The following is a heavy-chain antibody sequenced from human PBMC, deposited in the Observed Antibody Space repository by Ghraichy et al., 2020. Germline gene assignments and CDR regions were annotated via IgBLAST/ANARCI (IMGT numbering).Heavy chain of an antibody. CDR1: GFTFSNYD. CDR2: IRYGGGNK. CDR3: AKDNYDDSSAGPDY. Sequence: GSLRLSCAASGFTFSNYDLHWVRQAPGKGLEWVAFIRYGGGNKYYADSVKGRFTISRDNSKNTLYLLMNSLRPEDTAVYYCAKDNYDDSSAGPDYWGQGTLVTVSS. V-gene: IGHV3-30*02. J-gene: IGHJ4*02. D-gene: IGHD3-22*01.